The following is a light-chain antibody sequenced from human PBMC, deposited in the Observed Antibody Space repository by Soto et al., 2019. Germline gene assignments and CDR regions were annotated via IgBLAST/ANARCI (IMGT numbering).Light chain of an antibody. J-gene: IGLJ2*01. Sequence: QSVLTQPPSESGTPGQRVTISCSGSSSNIGSYIVYWYQKLPGTAPKLLVYSSNQRPSGVPDRFSDSKSGTSASLAISGLRAEDEADYFCASWDDSLSAVLFGGGTKVTVL. CDR2: SSN. CDR3: ASWDDSLSAVL. CDR1: SSNIGSYI. V-gene: IGLV1-47*01.